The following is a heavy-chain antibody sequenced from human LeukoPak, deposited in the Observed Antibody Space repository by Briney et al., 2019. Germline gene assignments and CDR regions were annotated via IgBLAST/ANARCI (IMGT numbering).Heavy chain of an antibody. CDR2: INHSGST. J-gene: IGHJ4*02. Sequence: KPSETLSLTCAVYGGSFSGYYWSWIRQPPGKGLEWIGEINHSGSTNYNPSLKSRVTISVDTSKNQFSLKLSSVTAADTAVYYCARRGIAAAFDYWGQGTLVTVSS. D-gene: IGHD6-13*01. CDR1: GGSFSGYY. CDR3: ARRGIAAAFDY. V-gene: IGHV4-34*01.